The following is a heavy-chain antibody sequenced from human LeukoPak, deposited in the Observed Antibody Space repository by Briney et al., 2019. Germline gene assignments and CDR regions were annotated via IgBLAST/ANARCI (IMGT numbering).Heavy chain of an antibody. CDR3: ARGFYYMDV. Sequence: PGGSLRLSCAASGFTFSSYEMNWVRQAPGKGLEWVLYVSSGGSTIYYADSVKGRFTISRDNAKDSLYLQMNSLRVEDTAVYYCARGFYYMDVWSKGTTVTVFS. CDR1: GFTFSSYE. V-gene: IGHV3-48*03. CDR2: VSSGGSTI. J-gene: IGHJ6*03.